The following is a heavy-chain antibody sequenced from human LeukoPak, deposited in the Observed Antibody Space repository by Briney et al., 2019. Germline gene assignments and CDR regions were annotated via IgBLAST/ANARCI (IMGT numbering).Heavy chain of an antibody. J-gene: IGHJ6*03. V-gene: IGHV3-7*01. Sequence: GGSLRLYCAASGFTYCSFWMSWLRQAPGKGLEWVANIKQDGSEKYYVDSVKGRFTISRDNAKNSLYLQMSSLRAEDTAVYYCARDDDTLTEGDHYYYYMDVWGKGTTVTVSS. D-gene: IGHD3-9*01. CDR1: GFTYCSFW. CDR3: ARDDDTLTEGDHYYYYMDV. CDR2: IKQDGSEK.